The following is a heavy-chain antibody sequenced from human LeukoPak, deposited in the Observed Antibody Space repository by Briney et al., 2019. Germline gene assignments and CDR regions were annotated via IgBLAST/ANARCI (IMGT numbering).Heavy chain of an antibody. D-gene: IGHD3-22*01. CDR2: ISSSGSTI. J-gene: IGHJ3*02. Sequence: LSLTCAVYGGSFSGYYWSWIRQAPGKGLEWVSYISSSGSTIYYADSVKGRFTISRDNAKNSLYLQMNSLRAEDTAVYYCARVNYYDSPNDAFDIWGQGTMVTVSS. V-gene: IGHV3-11*04. CDR1: GGSFSGYY. CDR3: ARVNYYDSPNDAFDI.